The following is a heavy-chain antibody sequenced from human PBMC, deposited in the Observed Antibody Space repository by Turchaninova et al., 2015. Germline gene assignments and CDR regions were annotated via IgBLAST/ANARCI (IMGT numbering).Heavy chain of an antibody. CDR1: GFIFSRYG. CDR2: ILYEESYK. CDR3: VKPGNGIHSWFDS. V-gene: IGHV3-30*02. D-gene: IGHD1-26*01. Sequence: VQLVESGGGGVQPGGSVGLSCAGSGFIFSRYGMHWVRQAPGKGLEWVAFILYEESYKYYADSVKGRFAISKDNSDNMLFLRINSLRTEDTAVYYCVKPGNGIHSWFDSWGQGALVTVSS. J-gene: IGHJ5*01.